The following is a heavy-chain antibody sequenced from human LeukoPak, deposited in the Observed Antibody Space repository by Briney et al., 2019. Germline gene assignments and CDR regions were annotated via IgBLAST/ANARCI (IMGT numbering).Heavy chain of an antibody. D-gene: IGHD3-9*01. CDR2: MSPNSGKT. CDR1: GYSFTNYD. V-gene: IGHV1-8*01. J-gene: IGHJ3*01. Sequence: ASVKVSCKTSGYSFTNYDINWVRQATGQGLEWMGWMSPNSGKTGYAQKFQGRVTMTKNTSMSTAYMELSSLTSEDTAVYYCARGRESSKLTSGFQSFDWLSDSFDLWGQGTIVTVSS. CDR3: ARGRESSKLTSGFQSFDWLSDSFDL.